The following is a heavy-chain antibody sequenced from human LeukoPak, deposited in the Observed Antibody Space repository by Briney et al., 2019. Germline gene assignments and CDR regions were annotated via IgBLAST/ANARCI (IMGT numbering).Heavy chain of an antibody. Sequence: SETLSLTCAVYGGSFSGYYWSWIRQPPGKGLEWIGEINHSGSANYNPSLKSRVTISVDTSKNQFSLKLSSVTAADTAVYYCARGILGYCSSTSCPNWFDPWGQGTLVTVSS. CDR2: INHSGSA. CDR3: ARGILGYCSSTSCPNWFDP. J-gene: IGHJ5*02. D-gene: IGHD2-2*01. CDR1: GGSFSGYY. V-gene: IGHV4-34*01.